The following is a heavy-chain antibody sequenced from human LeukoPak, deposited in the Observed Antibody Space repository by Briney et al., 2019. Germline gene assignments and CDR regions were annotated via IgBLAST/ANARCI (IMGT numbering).Heavy chain of an antibody. Sequence: PSETLSLTCAVYGGSFSGYYWSWLRQPPGKGLEWIGEINHSGSTNYNPSLKSRVTISVDTSKNQFSLKLSSVTAADTAVYYCASHLYSSSWPYTPYYYYYGMDVWGQGTTVTVSS. CDR1: GGSFSGYY. V-gene: IGHV4-34*01. CDR2: INHSGST. CDR3: ASHLYSSSWPYTPYYYYYGMDV. J-gene: IGHJ6*02. D-gene: IGHD6-13*01.